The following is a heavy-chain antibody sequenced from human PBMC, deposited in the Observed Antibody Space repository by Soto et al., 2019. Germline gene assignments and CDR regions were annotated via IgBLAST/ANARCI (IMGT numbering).Heavy chain of an antibody. CDR3: ATMGTPATGLYYFDY. CDR2: ISYGGST. D-gene: IGHD1-7*01. Sequence: QVQLQESGPGLVKPSQTLSLTCTVSGGSISSGNYYWSWIRQPPGKGLEWIGFISYGGSTYYSASLKSRFTLSVDTSKNQFTLTLSFVTAPDTAVYYCATMGTPATGLYYFDYWGQGTLVTVSS. J-gene: IGHJ4*02. CDR1: GGSISSGNYY. V-gene: IGHV4-30-4*01.